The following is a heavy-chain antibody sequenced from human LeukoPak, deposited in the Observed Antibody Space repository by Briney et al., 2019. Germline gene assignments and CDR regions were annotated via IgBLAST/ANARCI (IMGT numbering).Heavy chain of an antibody. CDR1: GFTFSSYG. CDR2: ISCSGGST. Sequence: GGSLRLSCAASGFTFSSYGMSWVRQAPGKGLEWVSAISCSGGSTYYADSVKGRFTISRDNSKNTLYLQMNSLRAEDTAVYYCAKDVRYDILTGYWAFDYWGQGSLVTVSS. V-gene: IGHV3-23*01. J-gene: IGHJ4*02. CDR3: AKDVRYDILTGYWAFDY. D-gene: IGHD3-9*01.